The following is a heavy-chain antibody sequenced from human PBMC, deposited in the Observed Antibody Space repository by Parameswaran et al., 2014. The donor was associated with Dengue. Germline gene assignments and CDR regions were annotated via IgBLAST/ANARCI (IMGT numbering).Heavy chain of an antibody. CDR2: IKSKTDGGTT. Sequence: RWIRQPPGKGLEWVGRIKSKTDGGTTDYAAPVKGRFTISRDDSKNTLYLQMNSLKTEDTAVYYCTTDGPLVGATNDAFDIWGQGTMVTVSS. CDR3: TTDGPLVGATNDAFDI. V-gene: IGHV3-15*01. J-gene: IGHJ3*02. D-gene: IGHD1-26*01.